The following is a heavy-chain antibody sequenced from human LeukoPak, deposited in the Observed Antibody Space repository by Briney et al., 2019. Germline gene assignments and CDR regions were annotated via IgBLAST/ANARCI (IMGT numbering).Heavy chain of an antibody. V-gene: IGHV3-30*04. D-gene: IGHD6-19*01. Sequence: PGGSLRLSCAASGFSFGDYGMHWVRQAPGKGLEWVALISYDGRDEYYADSVKGRFTISRDNPKNTVSLQMNSLRAEDTAVYYCAREDRGWYPAYWGQGTLVTVSS. J-gene: IGHJ4*02. CDR1: GFSFGDYG. CDR2: ISYDGRDE. CDR3: AREDRGWYPAY.